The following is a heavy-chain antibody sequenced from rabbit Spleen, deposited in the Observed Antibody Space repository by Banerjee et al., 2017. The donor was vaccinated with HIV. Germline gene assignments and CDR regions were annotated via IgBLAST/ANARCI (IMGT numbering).Heavy chain of an antibody. D-gene: IGHD8-1*01. CDR3: ARDTGSSFSSYGMDL. V-gene: IGHV1S45*01. Sequence: QEQLVESGGGLVQPGASLTLTCTASGFSFGRNYDMCWVRQAPGKGLEWIGCIYTGNGKTYYASWAKGRFTISKSSSTTVTLQMTSLTAADTATYFCARDTGSSFSSYGMDLWGQGTLVTVS. CDR2: IYTGNGKT. CDR1: GFSFGRNYD. J-gene: IGHJ6*01.